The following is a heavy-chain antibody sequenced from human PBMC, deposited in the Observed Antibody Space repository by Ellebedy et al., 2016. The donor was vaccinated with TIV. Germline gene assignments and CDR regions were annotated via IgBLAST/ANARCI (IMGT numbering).Heavy chain of an antibody. CDR2: LRSKAYGGTT. D-gene: IGHD1-14*01. J-gene: IGHJ6*02. V-gene: IGHV3-49*03. CDR1: GFTFGDYA. Sequence: GESLKISCTASGFTFGDYAMSWFRQAPGKGLEWVGFLRSKAYGGTTEYAASVKGRFTISRDDSKSIAYLQMNSLKTEDTAVYYCTIDLPGGGMDVWGQGTTVIVSS. CDR3: TIDLPGGGMDV.